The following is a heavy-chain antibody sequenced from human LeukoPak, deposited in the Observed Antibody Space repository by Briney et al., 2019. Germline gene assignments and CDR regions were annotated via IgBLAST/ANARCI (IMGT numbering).Heavy chain of an antibody. V-gene: IGHV1-2*02. CDR3: ARARKGGSYSDY. Sequence: EASVKVSCKASGYTFTGYYMHWVRQAPGQGLEWMGWINPNGGGTNYAQKFQGRVTMTRDTSISTAYMELSRLRSDDTAVYYCARARKGGSYSDYWGQGTLVTVSS. D-gene: IGHD1-26*01. J-gene: IGHJ4*02. CDR2: INPNGGGT. CDR1: GYTFTGYY.